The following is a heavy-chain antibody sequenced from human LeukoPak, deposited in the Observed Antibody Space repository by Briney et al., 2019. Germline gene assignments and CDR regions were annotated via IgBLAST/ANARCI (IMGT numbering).Heavy chain of an antibody. CDR1: GYTFTSYG. V-gene: IGHV1-18*01. D-gene: IGHD4-17*01. CDR3: ARDASDYGDPPDYYYGMDV. J-gene: IGHJ6*02. Sequence: ASVKVSCKASGYTFTSYGISWVRQAPGQRLEWMGWISAYNGNTNYAQKLQGRVTMTTDTSTSTAYMELRSLRSDDTAVYYCARDASDYGDPPDYYYGMDVWGQGTTVTVSS. CDR2: ISAYNGNT.